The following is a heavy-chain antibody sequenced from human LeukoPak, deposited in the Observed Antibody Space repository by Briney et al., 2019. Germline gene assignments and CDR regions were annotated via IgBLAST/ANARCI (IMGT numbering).Heavy chain of an antibody. D-gene: IGHD3-3*01. CDR3: AQDLEWSPLYGMDV. V-gene: IGHV3-30-3*01. CDR1: GFTFSSYA. J-gene: IGHJ6*02. CDR2: ISYDGSNK. Sequence: PGGSLRLSCAASGFTFSSYAMHWVRQAPGKGLEWVAVISYDGSNKYYAASVKGRFTITRDNSKNTLYLQMNSLRAEDTAVYYCAQDLEWSPLYGMDVWGQGTTVTVSS.